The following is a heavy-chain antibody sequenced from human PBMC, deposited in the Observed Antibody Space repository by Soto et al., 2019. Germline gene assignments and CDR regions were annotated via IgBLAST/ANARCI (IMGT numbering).Heavy chain of an antibody. D-gene: IGHD2-15*01. V-gene: IGHV1-2*02. J-gene: IGHJ4*02. CDR3: ARASDAATSWFVY. Sequence: QVHLVQSGAEVKKPGASVKVSCKASGYTFTAYYILWVRRAPGQGLEWMGWFNPNSGGANYAQSFQGRVTLTRYTSISTVYMELSGLTSDDTAVYFCARASDAATSWFVYWGQGTLVTVSS. CDR1: GYTFTAYY. CDR2: FNPNSGGA.